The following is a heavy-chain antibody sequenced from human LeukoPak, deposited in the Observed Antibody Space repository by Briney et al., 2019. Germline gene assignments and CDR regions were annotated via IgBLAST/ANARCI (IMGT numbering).Heavy chain of an antibody. D-gene: IGHD2-2*01. J-gene: IGHJ5*02. CDR3: ARDMKDDIVVVPAAFVWFDH. Sequence: SETLSLTCTVSGGSISSYYWSWIRQPAGKGLEWIGRIYTSGSTNYNPSLKSRVTMSVDTSKNQFSLKLSSVTAADTAVYYCARDMKDDIVVVPAAFVWFDHWGQGTLVTVSS. V-gene: IGHV4-4*07. CDR1: GGSISSYY. CDR2: IYTSGST.